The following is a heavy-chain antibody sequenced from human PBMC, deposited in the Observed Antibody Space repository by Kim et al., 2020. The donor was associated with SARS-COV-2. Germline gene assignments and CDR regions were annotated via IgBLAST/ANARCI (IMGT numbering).Heavy chain of an antibody. Sequence: GGSLRLSCTASGFTFGDYAMSWFRQAPGKGLEWVGFIRSKAYGGTTEYAASVKGRFTISRDDSKSIAYLQMNSLKTEDTAVYYCTREDYYGSGSGLTPFDYWGQGTLVTVSS. D-gene: IGHD3-10*01. CDR2: IRSKAYGGTT. J-gene: IGHJ4*02. CDR1: GFTFGDYA. V-gene: IGHV3-49*03. CDR3: TREDYYGSGSGLTPFDY.